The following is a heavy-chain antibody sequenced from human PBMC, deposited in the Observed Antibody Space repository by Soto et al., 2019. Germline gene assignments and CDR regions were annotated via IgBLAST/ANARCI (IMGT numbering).Heavy chain of an antibody. D-gene: IGHD6-19*01. CDR3: ARRYSSGWIDYYYYYMDV. CDR1: GGSFSGYY. J-gene: IGHJ6*03. CDR2: INHSGST. Sequence: PSETLSLTCAVYGGSFSGYYWSWIRQPPGKGLEWIGEINHSGSTNYNPSLKSRVTISVDTSKNQFSLKLSSVTAADTAVYYCARRYSSGWIDYYYYYMDVWGKGTTVTVSS. V-gene: IGHV4-34*01.